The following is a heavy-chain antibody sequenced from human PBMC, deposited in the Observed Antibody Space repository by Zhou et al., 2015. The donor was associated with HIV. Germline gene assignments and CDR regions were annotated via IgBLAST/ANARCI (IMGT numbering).Heavy chain of an antibody. CDR1: GGAFSSYA. V-gene: IGHV1-69*01. Sequence: QVQLVQSGAEVKKPGSSVKVSCKTSGGAFSSYAFSWVRQAPGQGLEWMGGIIPLLGSATYAQKFQGRVTITADESTSTVYMEMSRLRADDTAVYYCARDRGGARPDWRYFDLWGRGTLVSVSS. CDR3: ARDRGGARPDWRYFDL. CDR2: IIPLLGSA. J-gene: IGHJ2*01. D-gene: IGHD6-6*01.